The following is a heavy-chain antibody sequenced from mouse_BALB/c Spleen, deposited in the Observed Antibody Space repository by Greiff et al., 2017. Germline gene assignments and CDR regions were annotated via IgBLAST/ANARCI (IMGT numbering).Heavy chain of an antibody. CDR3: ARDEGRGYFDV. Sequence: VQLQQSGAELVKPGASVKLSCKASGYTFTSYDINWVRQRPEQGLEWIGWLFPGDGSTKYNEKFKGKATLTTDKSSSTAYMQLSRLTSEDSAVYFCARDEGRGYFDVWGAGTTVTVSS. V-gene: IGHV1S56*01. CDR1: GYTFTSYD. J-gene: IGHJ1*01. CDR2: LFPGDGST.